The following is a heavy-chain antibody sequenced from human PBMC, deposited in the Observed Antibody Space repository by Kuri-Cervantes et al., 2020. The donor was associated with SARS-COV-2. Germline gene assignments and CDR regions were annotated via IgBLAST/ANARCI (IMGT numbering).Heavy chain of an antibody. CDR3: ARDQFSGSYFLARWFDP. V-gene: IGHV4-61*09. CDR1: GGSISSGSYY. J-gene: IGHJ5*02. Sequence: LRLSCTVSGGSISSGSYYWSWIRQPAGKGLEWIGHIYTSGSTNYNPSLKSRVTISVDTSKNQFSLKLSSVTAADTAVYYCARDQFSGSYFLARWFDPWGQGTLVTVSS. CDR2: IYTSGST. D-gene: IGHD1-26*01.